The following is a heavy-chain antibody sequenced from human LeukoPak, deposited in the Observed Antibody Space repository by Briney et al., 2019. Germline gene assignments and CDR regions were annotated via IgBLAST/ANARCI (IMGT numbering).Heavy chain of an antibody. CDR1: GGTFSSYA. D-gene: IGHD7-27*01. CDR2: INPSGGST. V-gene: IGHV1-46*01. CDR3: AREGLGIGAFDI. J-gene: IGHJ3*02. Sequence: ASVKVSCKASGGTFSSYAISWVRQAPGQGLEWMGIINPSGGSTSYAQKFQGRVTMTRDTSTSTVYMELSSLRSEDTAVYYCAREGLGIGAFDIWGQGTMVTVSS.